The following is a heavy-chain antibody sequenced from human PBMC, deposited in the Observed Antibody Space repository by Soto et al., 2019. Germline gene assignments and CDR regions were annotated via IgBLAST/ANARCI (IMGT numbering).Heavy chain of an antibody. CDR2: ISYDGSSK. Sequence: QVQLVESGGGVVQPGRSLRLSCAASGFTFSTYGMHWVRQAPGKGLEWVAVISYDGSSKYYADSVKGRFTISRDNSKNTXDXXXXSXRAXDTAXYYCARDVMWLAYFDCWGQGALVTVSS. V-gene: IGHV3-30*03. D-gene: IGHD6-19*01. CDR3: ARDVMWLAYFDC. CDR1: GFTFSTYG. J-gene: IGHJ4*02.